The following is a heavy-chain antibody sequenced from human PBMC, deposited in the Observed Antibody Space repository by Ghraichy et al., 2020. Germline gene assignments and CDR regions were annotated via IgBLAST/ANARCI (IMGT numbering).Heavy chain of an antibody. CDR2: IRSKTDGGTT. V-gene: IGHV3-15*01. D-gene: IGHD3-22*01. Sequence: LSLTCAASGFTFSNAWMSWVRQAPGKGLEWVGRIRSKTDGGTTDYAAPVKGRFTISRDDSKNTLYLQMNSLKTEDTAVYYCSTPSGGYFKYWGQGTLVTVSS. CDR3: STPSGGYFKY. J-gene: IGHJ4*02. CDR1: GFTFSNAW.